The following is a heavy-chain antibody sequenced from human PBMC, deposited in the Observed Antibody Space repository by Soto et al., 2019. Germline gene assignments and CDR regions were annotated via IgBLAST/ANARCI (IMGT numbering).Heavy chain of an antibody. D-gene: IGHD3-16*01. CDR2: INPSGGST. V-gene: IGHV1-46*01. CDR1: GYTFTSYY. J-gene: IGHJ4*02. CDR3: ARARLEFDY. Sequence: QVQLVQSGAEVKKPGASVKVSCKASGYTFTSYYMHWVRQAPGQGLEWMGIINPSGGSTSYAQKFQGRVTMTRDTSTSTVSMERSSLISEDTAVYYCARARLEFDYWGQGTLVTVSS.